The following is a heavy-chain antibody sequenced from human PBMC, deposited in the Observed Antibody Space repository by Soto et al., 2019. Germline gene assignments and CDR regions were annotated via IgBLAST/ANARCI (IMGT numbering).Heavy chain of an antibody. Sequence: GASVKVSCKASGGTFSSYAISWVRQAPGQGLEWMGGIIPIFGTANYAQKFQGRVTITADESTSTAYMELSSLRSEDTAVYYCASSFSRTSYDFWSGYQTASDNYYYYYGMDVWGKGTTVTVSS. CDR1: GGTFSSYA. CDR2: IIPIFGTA. CDR3: ASSFSRTSYDFWSGYQTASDNYYYYYGMDV. V-gene: IGHV1-69*13. D-gene: IGHD3-3*01. J-gene: IGHJ6*04.